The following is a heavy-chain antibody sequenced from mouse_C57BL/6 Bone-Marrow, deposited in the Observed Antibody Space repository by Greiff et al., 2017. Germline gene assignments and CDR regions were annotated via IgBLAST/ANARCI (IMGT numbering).Heavy chain of an antibody. D-gene: IGHD2-5*01. Sequence: EVQLQQSGPVLVKPGASVKMSCKASGYKFTDYYWNGGKQSHGKSLEWIGVINPYNGGTSYNQKFKGKATLTVDKSSSTAYMELNSLTSEDSAVYYCARYSKGYFDVWGTGTTVTVSS. CDR2: INPYNGGT. CDR3: ARYSKGYFDV. CDR1: GYKFTDYY. J-gene: IGHJ1*03. V-gene: IGHV1-19*01.